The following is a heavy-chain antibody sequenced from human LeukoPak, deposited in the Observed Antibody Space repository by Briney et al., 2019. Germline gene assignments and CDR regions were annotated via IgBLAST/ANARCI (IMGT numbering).Heavy chain of an antibody. CDR1: GFIFSTYA. D-gene: IGHD6-19*01. J-gene: IGHJ4*02. CDR2: ITGTSGNI. V-gene: IGHV3-23*01. CDR3: AKGTAVADIYFDY. Sequence: GGSLRLSCAASGFIFSTYAMSWVRQAPGKGLEWVSSITGTSGNIYSADSVRGRFSISRDNSKNMLYLQMNSLRAEDTAVYYCAKGTAVADIYFDYWGQGTLVTVPS.